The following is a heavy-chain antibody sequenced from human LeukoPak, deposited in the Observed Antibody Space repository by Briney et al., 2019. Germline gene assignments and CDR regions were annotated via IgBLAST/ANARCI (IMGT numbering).Heavy chain of an antibody. Sequence: PGGSLRLSCAASGFTFRSHWMHWFRQAPGKGLVWVSRVKGDGSFTNYADSVYGRFTISRDNVKNTLYLHMHSLRVEDTAVYYCVRDGDDFNFDYWGQGSLVTVSS. CDR2: VKGDGSFT. CDR3: VRDGDDFNFDY. CDR1: GFTFRSHW. V-gene: IGHV3-74*01. J-gene: IGHJ4*02. D-gene: IGHD5-24*01.